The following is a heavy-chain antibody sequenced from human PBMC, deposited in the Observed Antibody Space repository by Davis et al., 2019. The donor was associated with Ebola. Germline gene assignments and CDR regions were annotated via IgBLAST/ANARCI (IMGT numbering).Heavy chain of an antibody. V-gene: IGHV3-15*01. CDR3: TTDLGGLRGENWFDP. D-gene: IGHD3-16*01. Sequence: PGGSLRLSCVASGFTFSNAWMSWVRQAPGKGLEWVGRIKSKTDGGTTDYAAPVKGRFTISRDDSKTTLYLQMNSLKTEDTAVYYCTTDLGGLRGENWFDPWGQGTQVTVSS. CDR2: IKSKTDGGTT. CDR1: GFTFSNAW. J-gene: IGHJ5*02.